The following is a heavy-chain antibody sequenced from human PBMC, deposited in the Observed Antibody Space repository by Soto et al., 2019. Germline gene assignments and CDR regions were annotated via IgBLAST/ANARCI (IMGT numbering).Heavy chain of an antibody. J-gene: IGHJ4*02. CDR3: TAGGVIASH. D-gene: IGHD2-21*01. CDR2: SKSETDGGTT. V-gene: IGHV3-15*01. Sequence: EVQLVESGGGLAKPGGSLRVSCAASGFTFTNVWMSWVRQAPGKGLEWLGVSKSETDGGTTEYAAPVKGRFTISRDDSKNTLFLQMHSLKSDDTAVYYCTAGGVIASHWGQGTLVTVSS. CDR1: GFTFTNVW.